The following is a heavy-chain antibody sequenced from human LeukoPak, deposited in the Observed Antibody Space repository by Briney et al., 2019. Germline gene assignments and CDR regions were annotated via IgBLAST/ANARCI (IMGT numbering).Heavy chain of an antibody. CDR1: GFTFSGYG. D-gene: IGHD3-22*01. J-gene: IGHJ4*02. CDR2: ISYDGSNK. Sequence: GGSLRLSCAASGFTFSGYGMHWVRQAPGKGLEWVAVISYDGSNKYYADSVKGRFTISRDNSKNTLYLQMNSLRAEDTAVYYCAKAIEYYYDSSDYYWDGYFDYWGQGTLVTVSS. V-gene: IGHV3-30*18. CDR3: AKAIEYYYDSSDYYWDGYFDY.